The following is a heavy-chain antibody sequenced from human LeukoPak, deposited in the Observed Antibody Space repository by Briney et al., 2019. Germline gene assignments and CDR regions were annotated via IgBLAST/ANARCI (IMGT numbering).Heavy chain of an antibody. CDR1: GFTVSGDY. D-gene: IGHD1-1*01. V-gene: IGHV3-53*01. CDR3: ARARYNWKGPYYFDS. CDR2: IYSGGAT. Sequence: GGSLRLSCAASGFTVSGDYMNWVRQAPGKGLEWVSPIYSGGATYYADSVKGRFSISRDNSRNTVHLQMNSLRAEDTAVYYCARARYNWKGPYYFDSWGQGTLVTVSP. J-gene: IGHJ4*02.